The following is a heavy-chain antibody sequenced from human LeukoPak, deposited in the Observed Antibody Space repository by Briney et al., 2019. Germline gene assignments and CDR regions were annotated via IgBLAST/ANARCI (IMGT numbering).Heavy chain of an antibody. J-gene: IGHJ3*02. CDR1: GGSISSSSYY. D-gene: IGHD6-19*01. CDR2: IYYSGST. CDR3: ARLGVAVAGTLVSYAFDI. V-gene: IGHV4-39*07. Sequence: PSETLSLTCTVSGGSISSSSYYWGWIRQPPGKGLEWIGSIYYSGSTYYNPSLKSRVTISVDTSKNQFSLKLSSVTAADTAVYYCARLGVAVAGTLVSYAFDIWGQGTMVTVSS.